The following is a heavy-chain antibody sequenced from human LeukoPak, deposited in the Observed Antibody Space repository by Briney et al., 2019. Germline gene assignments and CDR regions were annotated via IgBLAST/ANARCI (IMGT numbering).Heavy chain of an antibody. D-gene: IGHD3-3*01. CDR1: GGSISSYY. V-gene: IGHV4-59*05. CDR3: ARHPRITIFGVVTDNWFDP. Sequence: SETLSLTCTVSGGSISSYYWSWIRQPPGKGLEWIGSIYYSGSTYYNPSLKSRVTISVDTSKNQFSLKLSSVTAADTAVYYCARHPRITIFGVVTDNWFDPWGQGTLVTVSS. J-gene: IGHJ5*02. CDR2: IYYSGST.